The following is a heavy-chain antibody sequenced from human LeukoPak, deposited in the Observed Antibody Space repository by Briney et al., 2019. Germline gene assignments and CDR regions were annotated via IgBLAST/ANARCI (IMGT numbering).Heavy chain of an antibody. CDR1: GFTVSSNY. CDR2: IYSGGST. CDR3: ARHDARYGDYYFDY. D-gene: IGHD4-17*01. J-gene: IGHJ4*02. Sequence: GGSLRLSCAASGFTVSSNYMSWVRQAPGKGLEWVSIIYSGGSTYYADSVKGRFTISRDNSKNTLYLQMNSLRAEDTAVYYCARHDARYGDYYFDYWGQGTLVTVSS. V-gene: IGHV3-66*02.